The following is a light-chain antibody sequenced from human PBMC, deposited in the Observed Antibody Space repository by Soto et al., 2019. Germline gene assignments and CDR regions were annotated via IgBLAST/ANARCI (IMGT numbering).Light chain of an antibody. CDR2: DAS. Sequence: IQLTQSPSTQSASVGATVTVTCRASQSVSGWLAWYQQNPGEAPKLLIYDASALPRGVPSRFSGSGSGTEFILTISSLQPDDFATYYCQHYNSYSEAFGQGTKVEIK. CDR3: QHYNSYSEA. CDR1: QSVSGW. J-gene: IGKJ1*01. V-gene: IGKV1-5*01.